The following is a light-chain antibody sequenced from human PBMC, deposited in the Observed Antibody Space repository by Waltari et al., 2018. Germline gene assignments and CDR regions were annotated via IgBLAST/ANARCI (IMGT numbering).Light chain of an antibody. CDR2: DAS. Sequence: DIHMTQSPSSLSALVGDRVTITCQASQDIKQSLNWFHQKPGTAPEVLIFDASNSQTGAPSRFSGSGSGTDFTFTISSLQPGDMGTYYCQQYHSVPLTFGGGTTVEIK. J-gene: IGKJ4*01. CDR1: QDIKQS. CDR3: QQYHSVPLT. V-gene: IGKV1-33*01.